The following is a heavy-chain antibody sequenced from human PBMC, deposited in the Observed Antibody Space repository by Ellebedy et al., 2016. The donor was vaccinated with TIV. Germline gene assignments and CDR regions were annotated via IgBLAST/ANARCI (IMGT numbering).Heavy chain of an antibody. CDR1: GYTFSSYY. CDR2: INLSGGGA. Sequence: ASVKVSCKASGYTFSSYYMHWLRQAPGQGLEWLGVINLSGGGARSAQKFQDRLTLTRDTSTSTAYMELTSLRSDDTAVYYCARGGYRPFSFDFWGQGTLVTVSS. D-gene: IGHD5-18*01. V-gene: IGHV1-46*01. J-gene: IGHJ4*02. CDR3: ARGGYRPFSFDF.